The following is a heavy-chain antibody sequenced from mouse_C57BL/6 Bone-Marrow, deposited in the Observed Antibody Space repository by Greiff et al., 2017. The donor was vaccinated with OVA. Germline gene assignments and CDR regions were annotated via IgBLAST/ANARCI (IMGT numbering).Heavy chain of an antibody. J-gene: IGHJ1*03. CDR2: SRNKANDYTT. CDR1: GFTFSDFY. V-gene: IGHV7-1*01. CDR3: ARGYSNRSYWYFDV. Sequence: EVMLVESGGGLVQSGRSLRLSCATSGFTFSDFYMEWVRQAPGKGLEWIAASRNKANDYTTEYSASVKGRFIVSRDTSQSILYLQMNALRAEDTAIYYCARGYSNRSYWYFDVWGTGTTVTVSS. D-gene: IGHD2-5*01.